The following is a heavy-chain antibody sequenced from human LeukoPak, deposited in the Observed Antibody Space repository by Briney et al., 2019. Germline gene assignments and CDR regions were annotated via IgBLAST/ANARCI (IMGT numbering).Heavy chain of an antibody. D-gene: IGHD3-22*01. Sequence: PGGSLRLSCAASGFTFSNYWVSWVRQAPGKGLEWVANIKQDGSEKYYVDSVKGRFTISRDNAKNSLYLQMNSLRAEDTAVYYCARDNPLDNYHDSFGFGDYWGQGTLVTVSS. CDR1: GFTFSNYW. V-gene: IGHV3-7*04. CDR2: IKQDGSEK. CDR3: ARDNPLDNYHDSFGFGDY. J-gene: IGHJ4*02.